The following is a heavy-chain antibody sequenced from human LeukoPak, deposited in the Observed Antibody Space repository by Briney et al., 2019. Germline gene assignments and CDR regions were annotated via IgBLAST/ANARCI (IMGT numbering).Heavy chain of an antibody. Sequence: GASVKVSCKASGHTFTGYYMHWVRQAPGQGLEWMGWINPNSGGTNYAQKFQGRLTIARETSISTAYMELSRLTSDDTAVYFCASSTSGWYPNLKAWGQGTLVTVSS. CDR1: GHTFTGYY. V-gene: IGHV1-2*02. CDR2: INPNSGGT. J-gene: IGHJ5*02. CDR3: ASSTSGWYPNLKA. D-gene: IGHD6-19*01.